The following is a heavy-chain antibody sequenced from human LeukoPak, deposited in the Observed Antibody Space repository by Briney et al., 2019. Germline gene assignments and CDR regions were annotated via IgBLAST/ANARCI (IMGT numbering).Heavy chain of an antibody. V-gene: IGHV3-7*01. CDR1: GFTVSSYW. J-gene: IGHJ4*02. CDR2: IKQDGSEK. D-gene: IGHD1-26*01. CDR3: ARDPYKGATTTSPIDY. Sequence: GGSLRLSCAASGFTVSSYWMSWVRQAPGKGLEWVANIKQDGSEKYYVDSVKGRFTISRDNAKNSLYLQMNSLRAEDTAVYYCARDPYKGATTTSPIDYWGQGTLVTVSS.